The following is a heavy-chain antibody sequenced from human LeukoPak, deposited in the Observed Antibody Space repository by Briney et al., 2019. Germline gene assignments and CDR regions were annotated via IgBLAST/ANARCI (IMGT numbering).Heavy chain of an antibody. CDR1: GYTFTAYY. CDR3: ARALIRGHDFDN. Sequence: ASVKVSCKASGYTFTAYYTHWVRQAPGQGLEWMGWINPNNGDTKYAQKSQGRVAMTIDTSISTAYMELSSLRSDDTAMFYCARALIRGHDFDNWGQGTLVTVSS. V-gene: IGHV1-2*02. D-gene: IGHD3-10*01. CDR2: INPNNGDT. J-gene: IGHJ4*02.